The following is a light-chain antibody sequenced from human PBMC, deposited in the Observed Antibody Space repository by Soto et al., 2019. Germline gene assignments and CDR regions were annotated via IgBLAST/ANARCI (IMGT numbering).Light chain of an antibody. Sequence: EIVLTHSPATLSLSPWERATLSCRASQSVSSYLAWYQQKPGQAPRLLIYDASNRATGIPARFSGSGSGTDFTLTISSLEPEDFAVYYCQQRSDWPLTFGGGTKVDIK. J-gene: IGKJ4*01. CDR2: DAS. CDR3: QQRSDWPLT. V-gene: IGKV3-11*01. CDR1: QSVSSY.